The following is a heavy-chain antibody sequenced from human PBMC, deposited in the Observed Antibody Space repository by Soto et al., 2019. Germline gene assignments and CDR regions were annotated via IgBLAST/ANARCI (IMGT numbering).Heavy chain of an antibody. J-gene: IGHJ4*02. CDR2: INHSGST. D-gene: IGHD3-10*01. CDR3: ARGGGSGSYYNGFGYFDY. Sequence: SETLSLTCAVYGGSFSGYYWSWIRQPPGKGLEWIGEINHSGSTNYNPSLKSRVTISVDTSKNQFSLKPSSVTAADTAVYYCARGGGSGSYYNGFGYFDYWGQGTLVTVSS. V-gene: IGHV4-34*01. CDR1: GGSFSGYY.